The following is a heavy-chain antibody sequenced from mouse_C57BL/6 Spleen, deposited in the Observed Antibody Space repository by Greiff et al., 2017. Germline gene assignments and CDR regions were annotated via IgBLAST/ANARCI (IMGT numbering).Heavy chain of an antibody. V-gene: IGHV1-55*01. J-gene: IGHJ2*01. Sequence: QVQLQQPGAELVKPGASVKMSCKASGYTFTSYWITWVKQRPGQGLEWIGDIYPGSGSTNYNEKFKSKATLTVDTSSSTAYMQLSSLTSEDSAVYYCARHYGSRYYFDYWGQGTTRTVSS. D-gene: IGHD1-1*01. CDR3: ARHYGSRYYFDY. CDR2: IYPGSGST. CDR1: GYTFTSYW.